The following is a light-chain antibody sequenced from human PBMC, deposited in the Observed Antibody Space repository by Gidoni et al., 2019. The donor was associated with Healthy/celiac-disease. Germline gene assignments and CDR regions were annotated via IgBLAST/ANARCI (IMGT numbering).Light chain of an antibody. CDR3: HQLRNWPPPLT. CDR1: QSVRSY. V-gene: IGKV3-11*01. CDR2: DAS. Sequence: EMVLTQSPATLSWSPGERATLSCRASQSVRSYLAWYPQKPGHAPRLLVYDASNSANGIPARFSGSGSGTDFTLNIRSLEAEDYAVYYWHQLRNWPPPLTFGGGTKVEIK. J-gene: IGKJ4*01.